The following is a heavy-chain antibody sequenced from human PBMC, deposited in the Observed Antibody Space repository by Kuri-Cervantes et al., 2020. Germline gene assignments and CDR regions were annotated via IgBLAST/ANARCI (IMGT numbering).Heavy chain of an antibody. CDR1: GFTFSSYA. D-gene: IGHD3-10*01. V-gene: IGHV3-30-3*01. J-gene: IGHJ4*02. CDR3: ARVDLPALVRGKIDY. Sequence: GGSLRLSCTASGFTFSSYAMHWVRQAPGKGLEWVAVISYDGSNKYYADSVKGRFTISRDNAKNSLYLQMNSLRAEDTAVYYCARVDLPALVRGKIDYLGQGTLVTVSS. CDR2: ISYDGSNK.